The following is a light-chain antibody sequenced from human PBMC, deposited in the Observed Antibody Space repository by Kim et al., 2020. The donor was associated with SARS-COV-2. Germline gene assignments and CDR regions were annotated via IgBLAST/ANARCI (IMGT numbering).Light chain of an antibody. V-gene: IGKV1-33*01. Sequence: DIQMTQSPSSLSASVGDRDTITCQASQDISNYLNWYQQKPGKAPKLLIYDASNLETGVPSRFSGSGSGTDFTFTISSLQPEDIATYYCQQYDNLPRYTFGQGTKLEI. CDR1: QDISNY. CDR3: QQYDNLPRYT. CDR2: DAS. J-gene: IGKJ2*01.